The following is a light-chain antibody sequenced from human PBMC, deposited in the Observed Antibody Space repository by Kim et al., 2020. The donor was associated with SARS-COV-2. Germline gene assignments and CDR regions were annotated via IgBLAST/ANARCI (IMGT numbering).Light chain of an antibody. CDR1: QSLGYSDGKTY. CDR3: MQGTHWPPT. J-gene: IGKJ4*01. Sequence: PASSSCRSCQSLGYSDGKTYLSWFHPRSGPSPRRLIYKVSYRDSGIPDRFSGSGSGTDFTLEYSRVGAEDVGIYYCMQGTHWPPTFGGGTRVNIK. V-gene: IGKV2-30*01. CDR2: KVS.